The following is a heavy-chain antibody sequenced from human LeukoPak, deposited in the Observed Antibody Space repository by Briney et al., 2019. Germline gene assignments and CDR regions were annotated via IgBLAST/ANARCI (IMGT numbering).Heavy chain of an antibody. CDR2: IYPGDSDT. J-gene: IGHJ4*02. V-gene: IGHV5-51*01. D-gene: IGHD6-19*01. CDR1: GYSFTSYW. Sequence: GESLKISFKGSGYSFTSYWIGWVRRMPGKGVEWMGIIYPGDSDTRYSPSFQGQVTISADKSISTAYLQWSSLKASDTAMYYCARLDSSGWYVYPKSIDYWGQGTLVTVSS. CDR3: ARLDSSGWYVYPKSIDY.